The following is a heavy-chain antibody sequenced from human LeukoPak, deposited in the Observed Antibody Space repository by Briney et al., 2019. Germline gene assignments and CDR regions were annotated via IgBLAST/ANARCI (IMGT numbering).Heavy chain of an antibody. CDR3: AKSPPRDILTGYYFYFDY. V-gene: IGHV3-11*01. CDR1: GFTFSGYY. Sequence: GGSLRLSCAASGFTFSGYYMSWIRQAPGKGLEWVSYISSSGSTIYYADSVKGRFTISRDTSKNTLYFHMNSLRAEDTALYYCAKSPPRDILTGYYFYFDYWGQGALVTVSS. D-gene: IGHD3-9*01. CDR2: ISSSGSTI. J-gene: IGHJ4*02.